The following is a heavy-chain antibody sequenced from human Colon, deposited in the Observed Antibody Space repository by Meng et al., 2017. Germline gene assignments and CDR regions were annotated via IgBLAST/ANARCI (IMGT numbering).Heavy chain of an antibody. CDR3: AREWRHYYGAGSFDH. D-gene: IGHD3-10*01. CDR2: LSYGGST. CDR1: GVFLNSDDFY. J-gene: IGHJ4*02. V-gene: IGHV4-30-4*01. Sequence: QVQLQESGPGLVKPSQTASLTCTVSGVFLNSDDFYWSWIRQSPGGGLEWIGLLSYGGSTFYNPSLRSRVAISADTSKSQFSLYLRSVTAADTAVYYCAREWRHYYGAGSFDHWGQGALVTVSS.